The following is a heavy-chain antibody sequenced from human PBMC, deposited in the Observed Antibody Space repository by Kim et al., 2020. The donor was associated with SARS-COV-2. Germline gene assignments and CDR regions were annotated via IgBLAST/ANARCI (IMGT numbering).Heavy chain of an antibody. CDR3: AKDTSAYYFYAMDV. J-gene: IGHJ6*02. D-gene: IGHD3-3*01. CDR2: VSWDGTTL. CDR1: GFTFNDYA. Sequence: GGSLRLSCVASGFTFNDYAMHWVRQAPGKGLEWVSSVSWDGTTLAYADSVMGRFTISRDNAKTSLFLQMDSLRPEDTALNYCAKDTSAYYFYAMDVWGQGTTVTVSS. V-gene: IGHV3-9*01.